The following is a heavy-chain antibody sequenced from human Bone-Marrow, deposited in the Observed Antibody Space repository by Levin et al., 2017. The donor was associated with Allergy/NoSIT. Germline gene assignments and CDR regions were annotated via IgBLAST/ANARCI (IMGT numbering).Heavy chain of an antibody. Sequence: PPETLSLTCTVSGGSISSSSYYWGWIRQPPGKGLEWIGSIYYSGSTYYNPSLKSRVTISVDTSKNQFSLKLSSVTAADTAVYYCASLDIVVVPAAMEDYWGQGTLVTVSS. CDR2: IYYSGST. J-gene: IGHJ4*02. CDR3: ASLDIVVVPAAMEDY. D-gene: IGHD2-2*01. V-gene: IGHV4-39*01. CDR1: GGSISSSSYY.